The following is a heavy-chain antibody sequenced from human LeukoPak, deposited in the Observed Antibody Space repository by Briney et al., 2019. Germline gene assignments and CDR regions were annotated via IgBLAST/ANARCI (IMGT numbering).Heavy chain of an antibody. D-gene: IGHD3-3*01. V-gene: IGHV1-46*01. CDR2: INPSGGGT. J-gene: IGHJ4*02. CDR1: GYTLTRHY. Sequence: GASVKVSCKAFGYTLTRHYMHWVRHAPGQGRVWMGIINPSGGGTNYAQKFHGRVTMTRDTSTSTVYMELSSLRFEDTAVYYCASWAGEAKNGLWSGPFDYWGQGILVTVSS. CDR3: ASWAGEAKNGLWSGPFDY.